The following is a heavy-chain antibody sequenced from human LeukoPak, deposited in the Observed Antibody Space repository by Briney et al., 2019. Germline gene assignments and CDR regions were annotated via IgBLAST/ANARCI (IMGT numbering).Heavy chain of an antibody. CDR1: GYTFTDYY. Sequence: ASVKVSCKASGYTFTDYYIHWVRQAPGQGLEWMGIINPSGGSTSYAQKFQGRVNLTRDMSTSTVYMELRSLKSDDTAVYYCARDPQCTSKTCYPFDFWGQGTLVTVSS. CDR2: INPSGGST. J-gene: IGHJ4*02. V-gene: IGHV1-46*01. CDR3: ARDPQCTSKTCYPFDF. D-gene: IGHD2-2*01.